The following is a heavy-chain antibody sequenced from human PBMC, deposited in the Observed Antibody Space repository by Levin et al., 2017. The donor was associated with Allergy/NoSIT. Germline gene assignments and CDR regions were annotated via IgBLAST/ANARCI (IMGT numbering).Heavy chain of an antibody. CDR2: INTNTGNP. D-gene: IGHD5-12*01. CDR3: ARFERGIVATPGLDY. J-gene: IGHJ4*02. CDR1: GYTFTSYA. V-gene: IGHV7-4-1*02. Sequence: ASVKVSCKASGYTFTSYAMNWVRQAPGQGLEWMGWINTNTGNPTYAQGFTGRFVFSLDTSVSTAYLQISSLKAEDTAVYYCARFERGIVATPGLDYWGQGTLVTVSS.